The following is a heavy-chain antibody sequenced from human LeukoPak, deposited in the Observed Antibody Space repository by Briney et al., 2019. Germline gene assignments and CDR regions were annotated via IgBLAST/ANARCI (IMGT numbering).Heavy chain of an antibody. D-gene: IGHD5-12*01. CDR3: ARAWLRRKYYYYMDV. J-gene: IGHJ6*03. V-gene: IGHV1-18*04. Sequence: GASVKVSCKASGYTFSNYGMSWVRQAPGHGLEWMGRISGFNGHTKYSQKSQGRVTMTTDTSTSTAYMEVRSLRSDDTAVYYCARAWLRRKYYYYMDVWGKGTTVTVSS. CDR1: GYTFSNYG. CDR2: ISGFNGHT.